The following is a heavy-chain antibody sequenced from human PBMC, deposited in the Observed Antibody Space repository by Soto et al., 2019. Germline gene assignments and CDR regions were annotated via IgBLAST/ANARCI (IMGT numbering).Heavy chain of an antibody. V-gene: IGHV1-18*04. Sequence: ASVKFSCKASDYTFTSYGISWERQAPGQGLEWMGWISAYNGNTNYAQKLQGRVTMTTDTSTSTAYMELRSLRSDDTAVYYCARDATTAYYYDSSGPSAFDIWGQGTMVTVSS. CDR3: ARDATTAYYYDSSGPSAFDI. J-gene: IGHJ3*02. CDR1: DYTFTSYG. D-gene: IGHD3-22*01. CDR2: ISAYNGNT.